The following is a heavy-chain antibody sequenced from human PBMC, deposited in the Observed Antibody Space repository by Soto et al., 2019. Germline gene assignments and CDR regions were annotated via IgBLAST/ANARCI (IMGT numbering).Heavy chain of an antibody. CDR3: AKDGPNPLRFLEWLSPSNYYYGMDV. D-gene: IGHD3-3*01. V-gene: IGHV3-23*01. Sequence: PGGSLRLSCAASGFTFSSDAMSWVRQAPGKGLEWVSAISGSGGSTYYTDSVKGRFTISRDNSKNTLYLQMNSLRAEDTAVYYCAKDGPNPLRFLEWLSPSNYYYGMDVWGQGTTVTVSS. CDR1: GFTFSSDA. CDR2: ISGSGGST. J-gene: IGHJ6*02.